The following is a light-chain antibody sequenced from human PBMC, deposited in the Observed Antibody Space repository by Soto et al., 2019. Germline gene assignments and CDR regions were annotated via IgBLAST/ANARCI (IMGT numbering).Light chain of an antibody. V-gene: IGLV2-14*01. CDR3: ASYARGSTLVV. CDR2: VVS. Sequence: QSVLTQPPSASGSPGQSVTISCTGTSNDIGLYNYVSWYQQHPGKAPKLIIYVVSSRPSGISNRFSASKSGNTASLTISGLQAEDEADYYCASYARGSTLVVFGGGTKLTVL. CDR1: SNDIGLYNY. J-gene: IGLJ2*01.